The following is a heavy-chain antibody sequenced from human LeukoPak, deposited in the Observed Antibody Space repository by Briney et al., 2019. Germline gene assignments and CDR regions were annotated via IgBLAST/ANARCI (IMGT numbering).Heavy chain of an antibody. CDR3: ARANDFWSGYHDY. CDR2: IYYSGST. CDR1: GGSISSSSYY. D-gene: IGHD3-3*01. Sequence: SETLFLTCTVSGGSISSSSYYWGWIRQPPGKGLEWIGSIYYSGSTYYNPSLKSRVTISVDTSKNQFSLKLSSVTAADTAVYYCARANDFWSGYHDYWGQGTLVTVSS. J-gene: IGHJ4*02. V-gene: IGHV4-39*01.